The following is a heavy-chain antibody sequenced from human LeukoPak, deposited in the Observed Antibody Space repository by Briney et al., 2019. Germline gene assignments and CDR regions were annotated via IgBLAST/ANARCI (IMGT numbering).Heavy chain of an antibody. CDR1: GSXXSSSYY. V-gene: IGHV4-39*07. CDR3: ARGXNYXDXSGXXPF. D-gene: IGHD3-22*01. Sequence: GSXXSSSYYWGWIRQPPGKGLEWIGSIYYSGSTYYNPSLKSRVTISVDTSKNQFSLTLRSVTAADTALYXXARGXNYXDXSGXXPFWGQGTXVTVSS. CDR2: IYYSGST. J-gene: IGHJ4*02.